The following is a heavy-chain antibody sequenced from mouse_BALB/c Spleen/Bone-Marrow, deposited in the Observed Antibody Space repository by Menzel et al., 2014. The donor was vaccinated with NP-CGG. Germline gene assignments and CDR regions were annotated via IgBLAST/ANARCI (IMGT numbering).Heavy chain of an antibody. CDR1: GFAFSSYD. D-gene: IGHD2-10*01. V-gene: IGHV5-9*02. CDR3: ARHRAAYYGNLYAMGY. J-gene: IGHJ4*01. Sequence: EVKLVESGGGLVKPGGSLKLSCAASGFAFSSYDMSWVRQTPEKRLEWVATISSGGSYTYYPDSVKGRFTISRDNARNTLYLQMSSLRSEDTALYYCARHRAAYYGNLYAMGYWGQGTSVTVSS. CDR2: ISSGGSYT.